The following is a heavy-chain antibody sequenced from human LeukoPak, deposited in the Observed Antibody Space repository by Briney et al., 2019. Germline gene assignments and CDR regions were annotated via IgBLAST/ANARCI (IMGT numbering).Heavy chain of an antibody. CDR2: ISGTGSAV. J-gene: IGHJ6*03. D-gene: IGHD1-26*01. V-gene: IGHV3-23*01. Sequence: GGSLRLSCAASGFSFITYAMNWVRQAPGKGLEWVSGISGTGSAVGYADSVKGRFTVSRDTSKRTVYLQMSGLRVDDTAVYYRVKGSGTHYYFYYMDVWGKGTPVTVSS. CDR1: GFSFITYA. CDR3: VKGSGTHYYFYYMDV.